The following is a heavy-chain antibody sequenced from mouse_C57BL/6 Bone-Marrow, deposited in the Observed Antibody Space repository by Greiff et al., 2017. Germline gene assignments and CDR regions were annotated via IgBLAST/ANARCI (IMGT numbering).Heavy chain of an antibody. CDR2: ISSGGSYT. J-gene: IGHJ3*01. CDR3: ARHFPRITSVVDSWFAY. CDR1: GFTFSSYG. Sequence: EVQLVESGGDLVKPGGSLKLSCAASGFTFSSYGMSWVRQTPDKRLEWVATISSGGSYTYYPDSVKGRFTISRDNAKNTLYLQMSSLKSEDTAMYYCARHFPRITSVVDSWFAYWGQGTLVTVSA. D-gene: IGHD1-1*01. V-gene: IGHV5-6*01.